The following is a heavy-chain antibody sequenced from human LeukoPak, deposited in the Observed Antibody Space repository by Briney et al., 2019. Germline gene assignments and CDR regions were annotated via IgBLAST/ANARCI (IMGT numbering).Heavy chain of an antibody. J-gene: IGHJ5*02. CDR2: IDNDGSDT. D-gene: IGHD6-6*01. CDR1: GFTFTSHW. Sequence: GGSLRLSCAASGFTFTSHWMHWVRQAPGKGLVWVSRIDNDGSDTTYADSVRGRFTISRDNAKNALYLQMDSLRAEDTAVYYCVRDRPHNWFDPWGQGTLVTVSS. CDR3: VRDRPHNWFDP. V-gene: IGHV3-74*01.